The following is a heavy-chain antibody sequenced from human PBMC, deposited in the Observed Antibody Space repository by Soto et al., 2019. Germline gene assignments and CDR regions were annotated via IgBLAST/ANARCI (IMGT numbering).Heavy chain of an antibody. Sequence: QVQLQESGPGLVRPSETLSLTCTVSGASISSPNYWGWVRQPPGKGLEWIGSLDYSGSTHYNPSLESRVTLSIDTARNHFSLRLNSVTAADTAMYFCARRDCSGGSCYFDYWGQGTLVAVSA. CDR3: ARRDCSGGSCYFDY. V-gene: IGHV4-39*02. CDR2: LDYSGST. CDR1: GASISSPNY. D-gene: IGHD2-15*01. J-gene: IGHJ4*02.